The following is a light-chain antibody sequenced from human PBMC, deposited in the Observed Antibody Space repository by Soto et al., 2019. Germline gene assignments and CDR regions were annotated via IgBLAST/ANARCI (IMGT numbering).Light chain of an antibody. J-gene: IGKJ2*01. CDR3: QQYGSSYT. CDR2: DAS. Sequence: EIVLTQSPGTLSLSPGERATLSCRASQRVSSSYLAWYQQKPGQAPRLLIYDASSRATGIPDRFSGSGSGTDFTLTISRLEPEDFAVYYCQQYGSSYTFGQGPKLEIK. V-gene: IGKV3-20*01. CDR1: QRVSSSY.